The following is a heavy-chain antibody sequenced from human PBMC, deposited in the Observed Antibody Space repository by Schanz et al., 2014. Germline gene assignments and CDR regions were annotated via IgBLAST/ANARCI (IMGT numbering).Heavy chain of an antibody. CDR1: GYTFISYG. Sequence: QVQLVQSGAEVRKPWASVKVSCKASGYTFISYGISWVRQAPGQGLEWMGIINPSGGGTSYALRFQDRVTVTRDTSRSTVYMELSSLRSEDTAVYYCARDGVDAAAGGNYWGQGTLVTVSS. J-gene: IGHJ4*02. CDR3: ARDGVDAAAGGNY. V-gene: IGHV1-46*03. CDR2: INPSGGGT. D-gene: IGHD6-13*01.